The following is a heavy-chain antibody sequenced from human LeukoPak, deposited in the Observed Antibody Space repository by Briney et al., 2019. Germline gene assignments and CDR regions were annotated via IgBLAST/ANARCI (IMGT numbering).Heavy chain of an antibody. D-gene: IGHD3-22*01. V-gene: IGHV1-69*13. J-gene: IGHJ4*02. CDR3: AREPGYYYDSSGYYLDY. CDR1: GGTFSSYA. CDR2: IIPIFGTA. Sequence: GASVKVSCKASGGTFSSYAISWVRQAPGQGLEWMGGIIPIFGTANYAQKFQGRVTITADESTSTAYMELSSLRSEDTAVYYCAREPGYYYDSSGYYLDYWGQGTLVTVSS.